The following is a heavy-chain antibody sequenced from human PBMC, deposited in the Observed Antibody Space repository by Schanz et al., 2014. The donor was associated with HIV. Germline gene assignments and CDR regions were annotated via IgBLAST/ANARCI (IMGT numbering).Heavy chain of an antibody. Sequence: EVQVVESGGGLVKPGGSLRLSCAVSGFSFSNYAMNWVRQAPGKGLEWVANIKQDGSEKYHVDSVKGRFTVSRDNAKNSLYLQMNSLRVEDTAVYYCARRVWMLPDCWGQGTLVSVSS. V-gene: IGHV3-7*01. CDR2: IKQDGSEK. J-gene: IGHJ4*02. CDR1: GFSFSNYA. CDR3: ARRVWMLPDC. D-gene: IGHD6-13*01.